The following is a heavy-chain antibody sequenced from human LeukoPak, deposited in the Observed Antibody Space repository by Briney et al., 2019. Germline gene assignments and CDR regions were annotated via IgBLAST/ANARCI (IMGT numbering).Heavy chain of an antibody. CDR1: GFTFSSYS. V-gene: IGHV3-21*01. D-gene: IGHD5-18*01. CDR3: AREGPYSYGSPDY. CDR2: ISSSSSYI. J-gene: IGHJ4*02. Sequence: GGSLRLSCAASGFTFSSYSMNWVRQAPGKGLEWVSSISSSSSYIYYADSVKGRFTISRDNAKNSLYLQMNSLRAEDTAVYYCAREGPYSYGSPDYWGQGTLVTVSS.